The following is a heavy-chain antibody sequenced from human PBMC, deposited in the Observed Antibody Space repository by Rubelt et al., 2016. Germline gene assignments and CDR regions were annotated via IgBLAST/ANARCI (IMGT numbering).Heavy chain of an antibody. Sequence: EVQLVESGGGLVQPGGSLRLSCTASGFTFSHYNMNWVRQAPGKGLEWVSFINNSSFTIYYADSVTGRFTISRDDAKNTLYLQRQRLGVDDTAVYFCARGSASVTFDFWGQGVPVTVSS. V-gene: IGHV3-48*04. CDR2: INNSSFTI. J-gene: IGHJ4*02. CDR1: GFTFSHYN. CDR3: ARGSASVTFDF. D-gene: IGHD4-17*01.